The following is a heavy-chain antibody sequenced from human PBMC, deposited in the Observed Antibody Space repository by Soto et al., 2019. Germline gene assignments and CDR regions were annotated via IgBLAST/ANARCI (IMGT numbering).Heavy chain of an antibody. Sequence: KTSETLSLTCAVYGGSFSGYYWSWIRQPPGKGLEWIGEINHSGSTNYNPSLKSRVTISVDTSKNQFSLKLSSVTAADTAVYYCARGLCPDYWGQGTLVTVSS. CDR2: INHSGST. CDR1: GGSFSGYY. V-gene: IGHV4-34*01. J-gene: IGHJ4*02. CDR3: ARGLCPDY.